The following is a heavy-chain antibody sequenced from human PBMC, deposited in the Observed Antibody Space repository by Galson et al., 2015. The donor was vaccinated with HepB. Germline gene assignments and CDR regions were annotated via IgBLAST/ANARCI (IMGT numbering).Heavy chain of an antibody. CDR3: ARSRDGYNWGEWGFDY. D-gene: IGHD5-24*01. J-gene: IGHJ4*02. V-gene: IGHV1-69*13. Sequence: SVKVSCKASGGTFSSYAISWVRQAPGQGLEWMGGIIPIFGTANYAQKFQGRVTITADESTSTAYMELSSLRSEDTAVYYCARSRDGYNWGEWGFDYWGQGTLVTVSS. CDR2: IIPIFGTA. CDR1: GGTFSSYA.